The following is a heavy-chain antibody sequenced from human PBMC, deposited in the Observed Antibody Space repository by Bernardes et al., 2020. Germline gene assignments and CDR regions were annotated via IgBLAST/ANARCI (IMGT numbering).Heavy chain of an antibody. Sequence: GGSLRLSCAASGFIFGNEAMSWVRQAPGKGLEWVSSISGSGSTTYYADSVKGQFTISRDNSKNILYLQMNSLRAEDTAVYYCAKKYDSGWTFDYWGQGTLVTVSS. D-gene: IGHD3-22*01. V-gene: IGHV3-23*01. CDR1: GFIFGNEA. CDR2: ISGSGSTT. J-gene: IGHJ4*02. CDR3: AKKYDSGWTFDY.